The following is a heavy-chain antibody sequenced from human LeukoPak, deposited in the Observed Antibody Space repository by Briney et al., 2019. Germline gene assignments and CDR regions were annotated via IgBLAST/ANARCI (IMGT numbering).Heavy chain of an antibody. CDR1: GFTFSHYG. CDR3: AKGTESGCTVYFGN. J-gene: IGHJ4*02. V-gene: IGHV3-33*06. Sequence: GGSLTLSCAASGFTFSHYGLHWVCQAPGKRLEWVAVIWYDGGNKYFADSVKGRFTISRDNSKNTVYLQMNSLRVEDTAVYYCAKGTESGCTVYFGNSGQGAPVTVSS. D-gene: IGHD6-19*01. CDR2: IWYDGGNK.